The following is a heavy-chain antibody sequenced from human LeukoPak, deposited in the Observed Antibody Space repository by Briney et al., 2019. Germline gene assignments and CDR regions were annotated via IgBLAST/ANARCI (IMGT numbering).Heavy chain of an antibody. J-gene: IGHJ4*02. Sequence: TGGSPRLSCAASGFTFSSYSMNWVRQAPGKGLEWVSSISSSSSYIYYADSVKGRFTISRDNAKNSLYLQMNSLRAEDTAVYYCARVATYGDPLPYWGQGTLVTVSS. D-gene: IGHD4-17*01. V-gene: IGHV3-21*01. CDR1: GFTFSSYS. CDR3: ARVATYGDPLPY. CDR2: ISSSSSYI.